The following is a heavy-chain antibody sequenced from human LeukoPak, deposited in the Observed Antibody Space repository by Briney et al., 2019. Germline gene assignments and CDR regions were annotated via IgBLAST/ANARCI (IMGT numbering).Heavy chain of an antibody. Sequence: GESLKISCKGSGYSFTTYWINWVRQMPGKGLEWMGTIYPGDSDTRYSPSFQGQVTISADKSIRTAYLQWNSLKASDTAMYYCARPMYGSGSGAYFDYWGQGTLVTVSS. CDR1: GYSFTTYW. CDR3: ARPMYGSGSGAYFDY. V-gene: IGHV5-51*01. D-gene: IGHD3-10*01. J-gene: IGHJ4*02. CDR2: IYPGDSDT.